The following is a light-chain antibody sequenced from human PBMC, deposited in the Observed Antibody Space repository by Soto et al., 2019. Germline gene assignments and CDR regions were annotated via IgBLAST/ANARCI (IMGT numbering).Light chain of an antibody. CDR2: GAS. CDR3: QQYGSSPRT. J-gene: IGKJ1*01. Sequence: EIVLTQSPGTLSVSPGERATLSCRASQSVSSSYLAWYQQKPGQAPRLLIYGASSRATGIPDRFSGSGSGTDFTLTISRLEPEDFAVYYCQQYGSSPRTFG. CDR1: QSVSSSY. V-gene: IGKV3-20*01.